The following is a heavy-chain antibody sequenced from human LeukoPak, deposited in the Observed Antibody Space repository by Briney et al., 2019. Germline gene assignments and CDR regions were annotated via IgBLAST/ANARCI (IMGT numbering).Heavy chain of an antibody. CDR1: GFTFSSSE. J-gene: IGHJ6*03. CDR3: ARDGSSSYMDV. CDR2: ITSSGSSI. D-gene: IGHD6-19*01. V-gene: IGHV3-48*03. Sequence: GGSLRLSCAASGFTFSSSEMNWVRQAPGKGLEWVSYITSSGSSIYYADSVKGRFTISRDNAKNSLYLQMNSLRAEDTALYYCARDGSSSYMDVWGKGTTVTVSS.